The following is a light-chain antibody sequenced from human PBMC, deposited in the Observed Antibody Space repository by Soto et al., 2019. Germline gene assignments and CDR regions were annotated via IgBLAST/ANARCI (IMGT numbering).Light chain of an antibody. J-gene: IGKJ4*01. V-gene: IGKV3-15*01. Sequence: EIVMTQSAATLSVSPGERATLSCRASQSVSSNLAWYQQKPGQAPRLLIYGASTRATGIPARFSGSGSGTEFTLTISNLQSEDFAVYYCQQYNNWPPLTFGGGTKVEIK. CDR2: GAS. CDR1: QSVSSN. CDR3: QQYNNWPPLT.